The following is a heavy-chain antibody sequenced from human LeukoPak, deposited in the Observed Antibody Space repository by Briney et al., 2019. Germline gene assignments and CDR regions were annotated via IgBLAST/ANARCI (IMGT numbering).Heavy chain of an antibody. CDR3: ARDRNPYRGFGEYLDAFDI. Sequence: GGSLRLSCAASGFTFSSYGMHWVRQAPGKGLVWVSRINSDGSSTSYADSVKGRFTISRDNAKNTLYLQMNSLRAEDTAVYYCARDRNPYRGFGEYLDAFDIWGQGTMVTVSS. CDR2: INSDGSST. CDR1: GFTFSSYG. V-gene: IGHV3-74*01. D-gene: IGHD3-10*01. J-gene: IGHJ3*02.